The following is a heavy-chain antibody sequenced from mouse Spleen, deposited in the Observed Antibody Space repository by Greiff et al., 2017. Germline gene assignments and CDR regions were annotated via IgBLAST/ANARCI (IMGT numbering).Heavy chain of an antibody. CDR1: GFTFSSYG. J-gene: IGHJ4*01. CDR2: ISSGGSYT. D-gene: IGHD2-4*01. CDR3: ARPYDYDYAMDY. Sequence: EVKLMESGGGLVKPGGSLKLSCAASGFTFSSYGMSWVRQTPDKRLEWVATISSGGSYTYYPDSVKGRFTISRDNAKNTLYLQMSSLKSEDTAMYYCARPYDYDYAMDYWGQGTSVTVSS. V-gene: IGHV5-6*03.